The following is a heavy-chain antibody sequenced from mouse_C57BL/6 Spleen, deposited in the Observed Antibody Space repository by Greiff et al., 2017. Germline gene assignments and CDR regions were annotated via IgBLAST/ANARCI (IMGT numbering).Heavy chain of an antibody. D-gene: IGHD1-1*01. CDR3: ARDYYGSSPYYFDY. J-gene: IGHJ2*01. CDR2: ISSGGSYT. Sequence: VQLQQSGGDLVKPGGSLKLSCAASGFTFSSYGMSWVRQTPDKRLEWVATISSGGSYTYYPDSVKGRFTISRDNAKNTLYLQMSSLKSEDTAMYYCARDYYGSSPYYFDYWGQGTTLTVSS. V-gene: IGHV5-6*01. CDR1: GFTFSSYG.